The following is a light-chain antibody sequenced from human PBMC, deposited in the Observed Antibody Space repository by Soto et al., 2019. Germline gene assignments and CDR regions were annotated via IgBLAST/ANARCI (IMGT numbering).Light chain of an antibody. CDR2: AAT. CDR3: QQSYSIPHT. J-gene: IGKJ1*01. Sequence: DIQMTQSPSSLSASIGDRVTLTCRASRSISFYLNWYQQKPGKAPRLLIYAATTLQSGVPLRFSGGGSGADFTLTVSSLQPEDFATYYCQQSYSIPHTFGQGTKVEIK. V-gene: IGKV1-39*01. CDR1: RSISFY.